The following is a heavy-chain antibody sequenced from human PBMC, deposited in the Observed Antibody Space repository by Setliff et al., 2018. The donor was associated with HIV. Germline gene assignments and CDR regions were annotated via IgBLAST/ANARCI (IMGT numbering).Heavy chain of an antibody. D-gene: IGHD3-22*01. CDR1: GYSISSGYY. Sequence: LTCAVSGYSISSGYYWGWIRQPPGRGLEWIGNIYHSGGTHYNPSLRSRVTISIDTSRNQFSLNLSSVTAANTAVYYCARSYDSSGYYYVFDYWGQGTLVTVSS. CDR2: IYHSGGT. CDR3: ARSYDSSGYYYVFDY. J-gene: IGHJ4*02. V-gene: IGHV4-38-2*01.